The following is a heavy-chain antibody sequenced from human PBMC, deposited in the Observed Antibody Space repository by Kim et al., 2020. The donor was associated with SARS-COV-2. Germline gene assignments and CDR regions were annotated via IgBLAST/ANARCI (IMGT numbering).Heavy chain of an antibody. CDR3: TTDPYYYDSSGYRTKNWFDP. Sequence: GGSLRLSCAASGFTFSNAWMSWVRQAPGKGLEWVGRIKSKTDGGTTDYAAPVKGRFTISRDDSKNTLYLQMNSLKTEDTAVYYCTTDPYYYDSSGYRTKNWFDPWGQGTLVTVSS. V-gene: IGHV3-15*01. CDR1: GFTFSNAW. D-gene: IGHD3-22*01. CDR2: IKSKTDGGTT. J-gene: IGHJ5*02.